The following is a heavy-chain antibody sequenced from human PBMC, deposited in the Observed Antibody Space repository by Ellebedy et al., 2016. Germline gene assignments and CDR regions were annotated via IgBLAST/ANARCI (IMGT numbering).Heavy chain of an antibody. V-gene: IGHV4-59*01. D-gene: IGHD1-26*01. J-gene: IGHJ4*02. Sequence: SETLSLXXTVSGGSISSYYWSWIRQPPGKGLEWIGYIYYSGSTNYNPSLKSRVTISVDTSKNQFSLKLSSVTAADTAVYYCARAREGATTDYWGQGTLVTVSS. CDR2: IYYSGST. CDR1: GGSISSYY. CDR3: ARAREGATTDY.